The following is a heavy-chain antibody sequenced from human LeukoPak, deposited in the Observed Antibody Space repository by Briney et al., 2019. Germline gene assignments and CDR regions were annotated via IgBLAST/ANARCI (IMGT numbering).Heavy chain of an antibody. CDR2: IGGSRTSI. J-gene: IGHJ3*02. CDR3: ARELGGDYGEAFDI. CDR1: GFTFSTYS. D-gene: IGHD4-17*01. Sequence: GGSLRLSCAASGFTFSTYSMNWVRQAPGKGLEWVSSIGGSRTSIYYADSVKGRFTISRDNAKSSLYLQMNSLRAEDAAVYYCARELGGDYGEAFDIWGQGTMVTVSS. V-gene: IGHV3-21*01.